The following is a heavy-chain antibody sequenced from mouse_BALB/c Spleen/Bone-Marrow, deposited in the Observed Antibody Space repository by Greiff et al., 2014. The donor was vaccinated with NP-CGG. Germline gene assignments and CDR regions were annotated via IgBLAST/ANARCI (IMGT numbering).Heavy chain of an antibody. CDR1: GYAFSSYW. Sequence: QVQLQQSGAELVRPGSSVKISCKASGYAFSSYWMNWVKQRPGQGLGWIGQIYPGDGDTNYNGNFKDKATLTVDRSSSTAFMQLSSLTSEDSAVYFCARWYRDPHFAMDYWGPGTSFTVSS. V-gene: IGHV1-80*01. J-gene: IGHJ4*01. CDR2: IYPGDGDT. CDR3: ARWYRDPHFAMDY. D-gene: IGHD2-14*01.